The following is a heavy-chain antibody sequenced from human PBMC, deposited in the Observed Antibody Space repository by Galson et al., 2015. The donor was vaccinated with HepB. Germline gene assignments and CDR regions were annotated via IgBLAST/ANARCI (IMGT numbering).Heavy chain of an antibody. CDR2: IKQDGSEK. D-gene: IGHD6-25*01. J-gene: IGHJ4*02. V-gene: IGHV3-7*03. CDR3: ARDSPTGDSSGVAEGDY. Sequence: SLRLSCAASGFTFSSYWMSWVRLAPGKGLEWVANIKQDGSEKYYVDSVKGRFTISRDNAKNSLYLQMNSLRAEDTAVYYCARDSPTGDSSGVAEGDYWGQGTLVTVSS. CDR1: GFTFSSYW.